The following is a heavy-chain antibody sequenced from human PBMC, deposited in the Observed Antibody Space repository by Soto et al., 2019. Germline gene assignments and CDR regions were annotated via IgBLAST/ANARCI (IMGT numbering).Heavy chain of an antibody. D-gene: IGHD2-2*01. CDR1: GGTFSSYA. V-gene: IGHV1-69*13. J-gene: IGHJ6*02. CDR2: IIPIFGTA. Sequence: ASVKVSCKASGGTFSSYAISWVRQAPGQGLEWMGGIIPIFGTANYAQKFQGRVTITANESTSTAYMELSSLRSEDTAVYYCARSPASSTAANYYYYGMDAWGQGTTVTVSS. CDR3: ARSPASSTAANYYYYGMDA.